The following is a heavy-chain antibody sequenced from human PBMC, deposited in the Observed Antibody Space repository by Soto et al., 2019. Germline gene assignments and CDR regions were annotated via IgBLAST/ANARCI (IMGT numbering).Heavy chain of an antibody. CDR3: ARDVTPNFGSSSWYRGFDY. CDR1: GYTFTSYG. V-gene: IGHV1-18*01. D-gene: IGHD6-13*01. Sequence: QVQLVQSGAEVKKPGASVKVSCKASGYTFTSYGISWVRQAPGQGLEWMGWISVYNGKTNYAQKLQGRVTMTTDTSTSTAYMELRSLRSDDTAVYYCARDVTPNFGSSSWYRGFDYWGQGTLVTVSS. CDR2: ISVYNGKT. J-gene: IGHJ4*02.